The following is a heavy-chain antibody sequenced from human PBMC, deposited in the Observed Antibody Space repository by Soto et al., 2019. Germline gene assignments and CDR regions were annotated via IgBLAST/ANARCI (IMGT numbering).Heavy chain of an antibody. Sequence: SETLSLTCAVWGGCFSCYYWSWIRQPPGKWLEWIWEINHSGSTNYNPSLKSRVTISVDTSKNQFSLKLSSVTAADTAVYYRARGRGTMIVVVITRGYYGMDVWAQGTTVPVYS. CDR3: ARGRGTMIVVVITRGYYGMDV. CDR2: INHSGST. D-gene: IGHD3-22*01. J-gene: IGHJ6*02. CDR1: GGCFSCYY. V-gene: IGHV4-34*01.